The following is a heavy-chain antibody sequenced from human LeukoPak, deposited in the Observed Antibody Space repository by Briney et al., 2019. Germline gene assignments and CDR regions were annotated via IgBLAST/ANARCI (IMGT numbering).Heavy chain of an antibody. CDR1: GYTFTGYY. CDR2: TNPNSGGT. D-gene: IGHD6-19*01. V-gene: IGHV1-2*06. Sequence: ASVKVSCKASGYTFTGYYMHWVRQAPGQGLEWMGRTNPNSGGTNYAQKFQGRVTMTRDTPISTAYMELSRLRSDDTAVYYCATLPTDVAVAGQGGYWGQGTLVTVSS. J-gene: IGHJ4*02. CDR3: ATLPTDVAVAGQGGY.